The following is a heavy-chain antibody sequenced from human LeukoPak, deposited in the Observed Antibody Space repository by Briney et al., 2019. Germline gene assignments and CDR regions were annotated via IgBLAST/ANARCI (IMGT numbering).Heavy chain of an antibody. Sequence: QPGGSLRLSCAASGFTFYTYSMNWVRQAPGKGLEWLSYVKSGNYDIQYADSVTGRFTVSRDSATNSLYLQMNDLKAEDTAVYYCARDSDWAFDYWGQGSLVTVSS. J-gene: IGHJ4*02. CDR3: ARDSDWAFDY. CDR2: VKSGNYDI. V-gene: IGHV3-48*01. D-gene: IGHD3-9*01. CDR1: GFTFYTYS.